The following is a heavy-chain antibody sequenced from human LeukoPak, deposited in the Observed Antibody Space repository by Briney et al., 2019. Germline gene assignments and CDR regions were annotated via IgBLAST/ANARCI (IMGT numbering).Heavy chain of an antibody. Sequence: ASVKVSCKASGYTFTSNYIHWVRQAPGQGLEWMGMIYPRDGSTSYAQKFQGRVTMTRDTSISTAYMELSRLRSDDTAVYYCARSMRAYSSGWTPFDAFDIWGQGTMVTVSS. CDR3: ARSMRAYSSGWTPFDAFDI. J-gene: IGHJ3*02. CDR2: IYPRDGST. D-gene: IGHD6-19*01. CDR1: GYTFTSNY. V-gene: IGHV1-2*02.